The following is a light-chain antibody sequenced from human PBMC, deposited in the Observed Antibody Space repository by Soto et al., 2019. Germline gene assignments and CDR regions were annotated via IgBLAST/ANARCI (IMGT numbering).Light chain of an antibody. V-gene: IGKV3-11*01. J-gene: IGKJ2*01. CDR1: QSVGSY. Sequence: EIVLTQSPATLSLSPGERATLSCRASQSVGSYLAWYQQKPGQAPRLLIYDASNRATGIPARFGGSGSGTDFTLTVSSLEPEDFAVYYCQQRSYRPPGFTFGQGTKLEIK. CDR2: DAS. CDR3: QQRSYRPPGFT.